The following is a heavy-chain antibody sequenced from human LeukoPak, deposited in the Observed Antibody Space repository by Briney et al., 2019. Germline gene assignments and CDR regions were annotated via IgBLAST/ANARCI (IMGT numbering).Heavy chain of an antibody. J-gene: IGHJ3*02. D-gene: IGHD3-10*01. CDR1: GGSISSYY. CDR2: IYYSGST. Sequence: PSETLSLTCTVSGGSISSYYWNWIRQPPGKGLEWIGYIYYSGSTNYNPSLKSRVTISVDTSKNQFSLKLSSVTAADTAVYYCARATLGFGELDIWGQGTMVTVSS. V-gene: IGHV4-59*01. CDR3: ARATLGFGELDI.